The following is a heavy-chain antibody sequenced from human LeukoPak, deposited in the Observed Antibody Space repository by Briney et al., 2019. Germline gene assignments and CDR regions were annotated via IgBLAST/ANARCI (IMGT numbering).Heavy chain of an antibody. J-gene: IGHJ4*02. CDR1: GFTFSSYP. CDR3: ARETIGTNDY. V-gene: IGHV3-64*01. Sequence: GGSLKLSCAASGFTFSSYPMHWVRQAPGKRLEYVSAISSNGDTTYYANSVRGRFTISRDNSKNTLYLQMGILRTEDMPIYYCARETIGTNDYWGQGTLVTVSS. D-gene: IGHD5-24*01. CDR2: ISSNGDTT.